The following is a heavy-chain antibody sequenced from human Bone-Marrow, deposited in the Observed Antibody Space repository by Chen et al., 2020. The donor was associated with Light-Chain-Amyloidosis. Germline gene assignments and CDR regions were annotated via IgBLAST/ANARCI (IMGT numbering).Heavy chain of an antibody. J-gene: IGHJ4*02. CDR3: ARGTMTSVDWSYYCDF. CDR2: IYYGGNS. Sequence: QVQLQESGPGLVKPSQTLSLTCTVSGDSISSGPHYWTWIRQHPGRGLEWIGYIYYGGNSRYNPSLMSRVTISRDTSKNQFSLNLSSVTAADTAVYYCARGTMTSVDWSYYCDFWGQGTLVTVSS. CDR1: GDSISSGPHY. V-gene: IGHV4-31*03. D-gene: IGHD3-22*01.